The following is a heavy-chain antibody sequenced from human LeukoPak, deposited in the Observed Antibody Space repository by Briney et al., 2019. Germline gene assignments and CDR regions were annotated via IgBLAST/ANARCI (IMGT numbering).Heavy chain of an antibody. J-gene: IGHJ4*02. CDR2: ISAYNGNT. Sequence: GASVKVSCKASGYTFTAWYIHWVRQAPGQGLEWMGWISAYNGNTNYAQKLQGRVTMTTDTSTSTAYMELRSLRSDDTAVYYCARDLTRLDYWGQGTLVTVSS. CDR1: GYTFTAWY. V-gene: IGHV1-18*01. CDR3: ARDLTRLDY.